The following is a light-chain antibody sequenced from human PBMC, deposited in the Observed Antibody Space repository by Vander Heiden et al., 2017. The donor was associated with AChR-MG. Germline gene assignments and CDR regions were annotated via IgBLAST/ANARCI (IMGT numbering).Light chain of an antibody. V-gene: IGLV3-1*01. CDR3: QAWDSSTAV. CDR1: KLGDKY. CDR2: QDS. J-gene: IGLJ2*01. Sequence: SYELTQPPPASVSPGQTASLTCSGDKLGDKYACWYQQKPGQSPVLVIYQDSKRPSGIPERFSGSNSGNTATLTISGTQAMDEADYYCQAWDSSTAVFGGGTKLTVI.